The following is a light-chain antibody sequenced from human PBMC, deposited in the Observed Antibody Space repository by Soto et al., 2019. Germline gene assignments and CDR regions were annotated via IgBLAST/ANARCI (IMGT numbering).Light chain of an antibody. CDR2: NVS. CDR3: SSYTSSSTHV. CDR1: SSDVGAYNF. Sequence: QSALTQPASVSGSRGQSITISCTGTSSDVGAYNFVSWYQQHPGKLPKLMIFNVSRRPSGVSDRFSGSKSGNTASLTLSGLQAEDEGDYYFSSYTSSSTHVFGSGTKLTVL. V-gene: IGLV2-14*03. J-gene: IGLJ1*01.